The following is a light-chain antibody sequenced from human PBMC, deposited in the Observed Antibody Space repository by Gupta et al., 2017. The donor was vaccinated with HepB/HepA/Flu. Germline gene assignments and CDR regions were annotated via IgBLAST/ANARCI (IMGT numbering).Light chain of an antibody. CDR1: QSVSNNY. V-gene: IGKV3-20*01. J-gene: IGKJ1*01. CDR3: QRNCTSQT. CDR2: GAS. Sequence: EIVLTQSPGTLSLSPGERATLSCRASQSVSNNYLAWYQQKPGQAPRLLIYGASSRATGIPDRFSGSGSGTDFTLTISRLEPEDFAVYYCQRNCTSQTFGQGTKVEIK.